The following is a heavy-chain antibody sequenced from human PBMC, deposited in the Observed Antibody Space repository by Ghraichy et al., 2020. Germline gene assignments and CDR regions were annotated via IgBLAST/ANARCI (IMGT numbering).Heavy chain of an antibody. Sequence: GGSPRLSCAASGFTFSDYYMTWIRQAPGKGLEWVSYISSTTGYTNYADSVKGRFTISRDNAKNSRYLQMNSLRAEDTAVYYCARRTYYHYMDVWGKGTTVTVSS. V-gene: IGHV3-11*06. J-gene: IGHJ6*03. CDR2: ISSTTGYT. CDR1: GFTFSDYY. CDR3: ARRTYYHYMDV.